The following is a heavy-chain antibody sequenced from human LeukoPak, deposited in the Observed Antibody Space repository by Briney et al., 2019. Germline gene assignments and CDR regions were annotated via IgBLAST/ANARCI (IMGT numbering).Heavy chain of an antibody. J-gene: IGHJ6*02. CDR1: GFTFISYS. Sequence: GGSLRLSGAASGFTFISYSMNWVRQAPGKGLEWVSSISSSSSYIYYADSVKGRFTISRDNAKNSLYLQMNSLRAEDTAVYYCATYTHWVAGDVWGQGTTVTVSS. CDR3: ATYTHWVAGDV. CDR2: ISSSSSYI. V-gene: IGHV3-21*01. D-gene: IGHD3-16*01.